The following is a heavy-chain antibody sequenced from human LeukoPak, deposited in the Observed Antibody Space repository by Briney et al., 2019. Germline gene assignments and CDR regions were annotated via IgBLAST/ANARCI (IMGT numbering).Heavy chain of an antibody. J-gene: IGHJ6*04. CDR3: ARDALWSTFGMDV. V-gene: IGHV3-48*03. CDR1: GFTLSSYE. D-gene: IGHD3-10*01. Sequence: PGGSLRLSCAASGFTLSSYEMNWVRQAPGKGLEWVSYISSSGSTIYYADSVKGRFTISRDNAKNSLYLQMNSLRAEDTAVYYCARDALWSTFGMDVWGKGTTVTVSS. CDR2: ISSSGSTI.